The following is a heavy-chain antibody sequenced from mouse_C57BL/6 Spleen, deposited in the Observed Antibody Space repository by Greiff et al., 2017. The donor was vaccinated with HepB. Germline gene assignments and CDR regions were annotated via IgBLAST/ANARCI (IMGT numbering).Heavy chain of an antibody. J-gene: IGHJ1*03. CDR3: ARRDGRYWYFDV. V-gene: IGHV1-81*01. CDR2: IYPRSGNT. D-gene: IGHD2-3*01. Sequence: LQESGAELARPGASVKLSCKASGYTFTSYGISWVKQRTGQGLEWIGEIYPRSGNTYYNEKFKGKATLTADKSSSTAYMELRSLTSEDSAVYFCARRDGRYWYFDVWGTGTTVTVSS. CDR1: GYTFTSYG.